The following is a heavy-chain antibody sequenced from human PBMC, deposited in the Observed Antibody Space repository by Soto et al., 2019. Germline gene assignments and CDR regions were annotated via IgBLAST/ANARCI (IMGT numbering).Heavy chain of an antibody. Sequence: GASVKVSCKASGYTFTTYGISWVRQVPGQGLEWMGWNSAYNGNTNYAQKLQDRVTMTRDTSTSTAYMELRSLRSDDTAVYYCAREGQVGSTIFCQYWGQGTLVTVSS. CDR1: GYTFTTYG. V-gene: IGHV1-18*01. CDR2: NSAYNGNT. J-gene: IGHJ1*01. D-gene: IGHD1-26*01. CDR3: AREGQVGSTIFCQY.